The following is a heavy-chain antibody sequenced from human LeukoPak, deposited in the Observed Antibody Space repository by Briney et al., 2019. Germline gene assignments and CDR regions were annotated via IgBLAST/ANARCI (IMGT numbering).Heavy chain of an antibody. CDR2: ISAHNGYT. V-gene: IGHV1-18*01. CDR3: ARDGGSDTAMVIYYYYYYMDV. Sequence: ATLRLSCTPSGVTFTSYGISAVRHAPGQGLESMGWISAHNGYTKYEQNVQGRLYLTTDTSTSTAYMEVRSLRSEDTAVDYGARDGGSDTAMVIYYYYYYMDVWGKGTRVTVSS. D-gene: IGHD5-18*01. J-gene: IGHJ6*03. CDR1: GVTFTSYG.